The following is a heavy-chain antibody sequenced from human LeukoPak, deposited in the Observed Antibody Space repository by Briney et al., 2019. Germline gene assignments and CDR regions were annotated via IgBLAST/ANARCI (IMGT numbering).Heavy chain of an antibody. CDR3: ARADRLNGGPYLIGP. D-gene: IGHD2-21*01. CDR1: GYSFTDYY. CDR2: INPNSGGT. Sequence: ASVKVSCKTSGYSFTDYYMHWVRQAPGQGIERMGWINPNSGGTSSAQKFQGRVTMTRDTSITTVYMEVSWLTSDDTSIYYCARADRLNGGPYLIGPWGQGTLVTVSS. J-gene: IGHJ5*02. V-gene: IGHV1-2*02.